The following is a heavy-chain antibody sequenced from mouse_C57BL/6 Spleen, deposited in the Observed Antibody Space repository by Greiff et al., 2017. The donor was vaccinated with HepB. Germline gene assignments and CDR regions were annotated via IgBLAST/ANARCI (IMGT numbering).Heavy chain of an antibody. CDR1: GFNFTDYY. Sequence: EVKLQESGAELVKPGASVKLSCTASGFNFTDYYMHWVKQRPEQGLEWIGRIDPEDGDTKYAPKFQGKATITADTSSNTAYLQLSSLTSEDTAVYYGAYCYGSSPGWLDDWGQGTPVTVSA. J-gene: IGHJ3*01. D-gene: IGHD1-1*01. CDR2: IDPEDGDT. CDR3: AYCYGSSPGWLDD. V-gene: IGHV14-2*01.